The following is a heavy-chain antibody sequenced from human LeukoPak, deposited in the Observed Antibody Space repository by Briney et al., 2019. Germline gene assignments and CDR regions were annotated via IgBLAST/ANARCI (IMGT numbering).Heavy chain of an antibody. V-gene: IGHV3-23*01. D-gene: IGHD3-3*01. Sequence: PGGSLRLSCAASGFTFSSYAMSWVRQAPGKGLEWVSAISGSGGSTYYADSVKGRFTISRDNAKNSLYLQMNSLRAEDTAVYYCAREPSIFGVPQYYFDYWGQGTLVTVSS. J-gene: IGHJ4*02. CDR3: AREPSIFGVPQYYFDY. CDR2: ISGSGGST. CDR1: GFTFSSYA.